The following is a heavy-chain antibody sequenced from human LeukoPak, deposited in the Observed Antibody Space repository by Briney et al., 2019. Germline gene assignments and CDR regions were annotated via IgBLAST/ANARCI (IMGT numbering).Heavy chain of an antibody. V-gene: IGHV3-33*01. CDR3: ARGGREIVGATPYFDY. CDR2: IWYDGSNK. CDR1: GFTFSSYG. D-gene: IGHD1-26*01. J-gene: IGHJ4*02. Sequence: GGSLRLSCAASGFTFSSYGMHWVRQAPGKGLEWVAVIWYDGSNKYYADSVKGRFTISRDNSKNTLYLQMNSLRAEDTAVYYCARGGREIVGATPYFDYWGQGTLVTVSS.